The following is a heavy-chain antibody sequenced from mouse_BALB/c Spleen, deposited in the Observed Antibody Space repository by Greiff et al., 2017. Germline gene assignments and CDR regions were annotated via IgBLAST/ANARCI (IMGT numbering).Heavy chain of an antibody. Sequence: EVMLVESGGGLVQPGGSRKLSCAASGFTFSSFGMHWVRQAPEKGLEWVAYISSGSSTIYYADTVKGRFTISRDNPKNTLFLQMTSLRSEDTAMYYCARSDYYGYRYWGQGTTLTVSS. V-gene: IGHV5-17*02. J-gene: IGHJ2*01. D-gene: IGHD1-2*01. CDR1: GFTFSSFG. CDR3: ARSDYYGYRY. CDR2: ISSGSSTI.